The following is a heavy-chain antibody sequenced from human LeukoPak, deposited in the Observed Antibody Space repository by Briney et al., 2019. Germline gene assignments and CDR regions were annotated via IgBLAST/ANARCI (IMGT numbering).Heavy chain of an antibody. CDR1: GFTFSSYS. J-gene: IGHJ3*02. CDR3: ARGSRFGVVGRDAFDI. CDR2: ISSSSSTI. D-gene: IGHD3-3*01. Sequence: GGSLRLSCAASGFTFSSYSMNWVRQAPGKGLEWVSYISSSSSTIYYADSVKGRFTISRDNAKNSLYLQMNSLRAEDTAVYYCARGSRFGVVGRDAFDIWGQGTVVTVSS. V-gene: IGHV3-48*01.